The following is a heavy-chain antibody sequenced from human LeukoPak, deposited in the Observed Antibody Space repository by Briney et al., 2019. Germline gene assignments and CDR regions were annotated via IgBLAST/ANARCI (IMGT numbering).Heavy chain of an antibody. J-gene: IGHJ5*02. D-gene: IGHD3-3*01. Sequence: GASVRVSCKASGGSFSSYAISWVRQAPGQWLEWMGGIIPIFGTANYAQKFQGRVTITADESTSTAYMELSSLRSEDTAVYYCAREAGFWPTWGQGTLVTVSS. V-gene: IGHV1-69*13. CDR2: IIPIFGTA. CDR3: AREAGFWPT. CDR1: GGSFSSYA.